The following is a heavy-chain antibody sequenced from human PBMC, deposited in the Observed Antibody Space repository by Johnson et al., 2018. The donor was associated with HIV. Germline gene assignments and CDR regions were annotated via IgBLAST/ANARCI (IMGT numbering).Heavy chain of an antibody. CDR1: GFTFSSYA. V-gene: IGHV3-64*01. Sequence: VQLVESGGGLVQPGGSLRLSCAASGFTFSSYAMHWVRQAPGKGLEYVSAISSNGGSTYYANSVKGRFTISRDNSKNTLYLQMGSLRAEDMAVYYCARALGYCRGGSCPLDAFDIWGQGTMVTVSS. CDR3: ARALGYCRGGSCPLDAFDI. D-gene: IGHD2-15*01. CDR2: ISSNGGST. J-gene: IGHJ3*02.